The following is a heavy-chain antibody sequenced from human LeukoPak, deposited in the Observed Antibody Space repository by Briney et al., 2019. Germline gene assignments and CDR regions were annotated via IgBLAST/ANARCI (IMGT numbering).Heavy chain of an antibody. CDR1: GYTFTSYG. J-gene: IGHJ3*02. CDR3: ARIGRRPYDAFDI. D-gene: IGHD1-1*01. V-gene: IGHV1-46*01. CDR2: IDPSGGSGGST. Sequence: ASVKVSCKASGYTFTSYGISWVRQAPGQGPEWMGRIDPSGGSGGSTTYAQKFQGRVTMTRDTSTSTVYMELSSLRSEDTAVYYCARIGRRPYDAFDIWGQGTMVIVSS.